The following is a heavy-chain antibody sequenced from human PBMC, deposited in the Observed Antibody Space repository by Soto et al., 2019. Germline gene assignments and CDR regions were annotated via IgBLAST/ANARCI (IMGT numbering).Heavy chain of an antibody. Sequence: ASVKVSCKASGYTFTSYGISWVRQAPGQGLEWMGWISAYNGNTNYAQKLQGRVTMTTDTSTSTAYMELRSLRSDDTAVYYCARDLGSSSAPEYFDYWGQATLVTVSS. D-gene: IGHD6-6*01. V-gene: IGHV1-18*01. CDR2: ISAYNGNT. CDR3: ARDLGSSSAPEYFDY. J-gene: IGHJ4*02. CDR1: GYTFTSYG.